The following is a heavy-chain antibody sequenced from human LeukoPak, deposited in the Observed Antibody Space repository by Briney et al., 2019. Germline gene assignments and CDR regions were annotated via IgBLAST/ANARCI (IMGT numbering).Heavy chain of an antibody. V-gene: IGHV4-61*02. CDR2: IYTSGST. J-gene: IGHJ2*01. CDR3: ARGLVVPAATRYWYFDL. D-gene: IGHD2-2*01. Sequence: SQTLSLTCTVSGGSISSGSYYWSWIRQAAGKGLEWIGRIYTSGSTNYNPSLKSRVTMSVDTSKNQFSLKLSSVTAADTAVYYCARGLVVPAATRYWYFDLWGRGTLVTVSS. CDR1: GGSISSGSYY.